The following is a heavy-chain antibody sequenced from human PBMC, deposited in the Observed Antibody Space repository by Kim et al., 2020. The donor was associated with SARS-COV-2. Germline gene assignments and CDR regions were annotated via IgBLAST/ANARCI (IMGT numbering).Heavy chain of an antibody. V-gene: IGHV3-48*03. CDR3: VRDHGIEVAGDAIHI. J-gene: IGHJ3*02. Sequence: GGSLRLSCAASGFTFSSYEMNWVRQAPGKGLEWVSYISSTGSTIYYTDSVKGRFTISRDNAKNSLYLQMDSLRAEDTAVYYCVRDHGIEVAGDAIHIWGQGTLVTVSS. CDR2: ISSTGSTI. CDR1: GFTFSSYE. D-gene: IGHD6-19*01.